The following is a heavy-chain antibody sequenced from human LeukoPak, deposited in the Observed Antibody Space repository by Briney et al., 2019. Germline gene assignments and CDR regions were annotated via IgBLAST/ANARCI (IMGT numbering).Heavy chain of an antibody. V-gene: IGHV3-21*01. CDR2: ISSSSSCI. Sequence: GGSLRLSCAASGFTFSSYSMNWVRQAPGKGLEWVSSISSSSSCIYYADSVKGRFTISRDNAKNSLYLQMNSLRAEDTAVYYCARDGRDGYNPDFDYWGQGTLVTISS. CDR3: ARDGRDGYNPDFDY. D-gene: IGHD5-24*01. J-gene: IGHJ4*02. CDR1: GFTFSSYS.